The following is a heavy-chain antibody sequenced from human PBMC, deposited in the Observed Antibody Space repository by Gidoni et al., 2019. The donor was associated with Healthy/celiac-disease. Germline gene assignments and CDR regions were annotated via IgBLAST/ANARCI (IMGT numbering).Heavy chain of an antibody. CDR2: IRSKANRYAT. Sequence: EVQLVESGGGLVQPGGSLKLSCAASGFTFSGSAMHWVRQASGKGLEWVGRIRSKANRYATAYAASVKGRFTISRDDSKNTAYLQMNSLKTEDTAVYYCTRHGHDYGGNWAGFDPWGQGTLVTVSS. J-gene: IGHJ5*02. V-gene: IGHV3-73*02. CDR1: GFTFSGSA. CDR3: TRHGHDYGGNWAGFDP. D-gene: IGHD4-17*01.